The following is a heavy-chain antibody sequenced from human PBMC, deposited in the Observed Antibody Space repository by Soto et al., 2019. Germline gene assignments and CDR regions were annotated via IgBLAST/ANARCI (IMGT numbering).Heavy chain of an antibody. J-gene: IGHJ6*02. D-gene: IGHD1-26*01. CDR2: IYYSGSN. V-gene: IGHV4-30-4*01. CDR3: ARSVGYYYYGIDV. Sequence: QVHLEESGPALVKPSQTLSLTCTVLGDSTRSGDYYWNWFRQPPGRGLEWIEYIYYSGSNYYNPSPQSRLTMSVDTSKNQFSLMLSAVIAADTAVYYCARSVGYYYYGIDVWGQGTTVIVSS. CDR1: GDSTRSGDYY.